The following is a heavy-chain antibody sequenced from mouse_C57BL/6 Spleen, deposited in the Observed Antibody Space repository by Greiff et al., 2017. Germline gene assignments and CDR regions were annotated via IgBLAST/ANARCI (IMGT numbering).Heavy chain of an antibody. J-gene: IGHJ2*01. Sequence: EVQLQQSGPELVKPGASVKISCKASGYTFTDYYMNWVKQSHGKSLEWIGDINPNNGGTSYNQKFKGKATLTVDKSSSTAYMELRSLTSEDSAVYYCARGLYPDYFDYWGQGTTLTVSS. V-gene: IGHV1-26*01. CDR3: ARGLYPDYFDY. CDR1: GYTFTDYY. CDR2: INPNNGGT. D-gene: IGHD2-12*01.